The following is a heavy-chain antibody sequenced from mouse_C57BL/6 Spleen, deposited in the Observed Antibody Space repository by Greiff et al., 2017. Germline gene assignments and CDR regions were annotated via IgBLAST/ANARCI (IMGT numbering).Heavy chain of an antibody. Sequence: QVQLQQPGAELVMPGASVKLSCKASGYTFTSYWMHWVKQRPGQGLEWIGEIDPSDSYTNYNQKFKGKSTLTVDKSSSTAYMQLSSLTSEDSAVYYCARRTSAQYFDVWGTGTTVTVSS. J-gene: IGHJ1*03. V-gene: IGHV1-69*01. CDR1: GYTFTSYW. CDR2: IDPSDSYT. CDR3: ARRTSAQYFDV.